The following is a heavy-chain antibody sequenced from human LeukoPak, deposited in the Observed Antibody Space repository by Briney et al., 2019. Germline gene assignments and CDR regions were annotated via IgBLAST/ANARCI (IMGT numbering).Heavy chain of an antibody. CDR1: GFTFSSYS. J-gene: IGHJ4*02. D-gene: IGHD3-10*01. Sequence: PGGSLRLSCAASGFTFSSYSMNWVRQAPGKGLEWVSYISSSSSTIYYADSVKGRFTISRDNAKNSLYLQMNSLRAEDTAVYYCARELVSYSLDYWGQGTLVTVSS. CDR3: ARELVSYSLDY. CDR2: ISSSSSTI. V-gene: IGHV3-48*01.